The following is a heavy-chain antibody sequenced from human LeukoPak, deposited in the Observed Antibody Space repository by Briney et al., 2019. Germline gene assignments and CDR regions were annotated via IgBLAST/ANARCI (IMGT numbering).Heavy chain of an antibody. CDR2: ISNEGTNK. Sequence: GGSLRLSGAASGFTFSNYGRDGVGQAQGRGRGGVAVISNEGTNKYYADSVKGRFTISRDNAKNPLYLQMNSLSAEDTAVYYCVKDDFWSGPPSDYWGLGTLVTVSS. CDR1: GFTFSNYG. D-gene: IGHD3-3*01. CDR3: VKDDFWSGPPSDY. J-gene: IGHJ4*02. V-gene: IGHV3-30*18.